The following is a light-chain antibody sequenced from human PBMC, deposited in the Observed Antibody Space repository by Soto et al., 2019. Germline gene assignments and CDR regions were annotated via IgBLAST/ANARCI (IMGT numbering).Light chain of an antibody. J-gene: IGLJ2*01. Sequence: QLVLTQPPSASGAPGQRVTISCSGDSSNIGSNFVYWYQLLPGTAPKLLIYRNDQRPSGVPDRFSGSRPGTSASLAIGGLRSEDEAEYYCAAWDDSLSGVVFGGGTKRPS. CDR2: RND. V-gene: IGLV1-47*01. CDR1: SSNIGSNF. CDR3: AAWDDSLSGVV.